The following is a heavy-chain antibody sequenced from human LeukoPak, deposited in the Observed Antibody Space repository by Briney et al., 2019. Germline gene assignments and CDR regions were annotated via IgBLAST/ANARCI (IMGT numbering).Heavy chain of an antibody. Sequence: SETLSLTCTVSGGSFSSSSYYWSWIRQPAGKGLEWIGRIYTSGSTNYNPSLKSRVTMSVDTSKNQFSLKLSSVAAADTAVYYCAREFFGARAFQYWGQGILVTVSS. CDR3: AREFFGARAFQY. CDR1: GGSFSSSSYY. J-gene: IGHJ4*02. CDR2: IYTSGST. V-gene: IGHV4-61*02. D-gene: IGHD3-3*01.